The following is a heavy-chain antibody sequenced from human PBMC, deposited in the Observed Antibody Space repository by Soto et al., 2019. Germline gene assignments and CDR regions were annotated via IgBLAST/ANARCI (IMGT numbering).Heavy chain of an antibody. CDR2: IKSDGSEK. V-gene: IGHV3-7*03. D-gene: IGHD1-26*01. J-gene: IGHJ3*02. Sequence: EVQLVESGGGLVQPGGSLRLSCAACGFTFSHFWMNWVRQAPGKGLEWVANIKSDGSEKYYADSVKGRFTFSRDNAKNTLYLQMDSLRVEDTAVYYCARCRSYGMEGVERAVDIWGQGTKVTVSS. CDR3: ARCRSYGMEGVERAVDI. CDR1: GFTFSHFW.